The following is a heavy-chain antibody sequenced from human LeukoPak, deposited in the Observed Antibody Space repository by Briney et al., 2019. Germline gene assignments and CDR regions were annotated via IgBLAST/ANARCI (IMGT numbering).Heavy chain of an antibody. V-gene: IGHV1-2*02. Sequence: ASVKVSCKASGYTFTSYDINWVRQATGQGLEWMGWMNPNSGGTNYAQKFQGRVTMTRDTSINTAYMELSRLRSDDTAVYYCARDSNYDILTASGFDIWGQGTMVTVSS. D-gene: IGHD3-9*01. CDR1: GYTFTSYD. CDR3: ARDSNYDILTASGFDI. J-gene: IGHJ3*02. CDR2: MNPNSGGT.